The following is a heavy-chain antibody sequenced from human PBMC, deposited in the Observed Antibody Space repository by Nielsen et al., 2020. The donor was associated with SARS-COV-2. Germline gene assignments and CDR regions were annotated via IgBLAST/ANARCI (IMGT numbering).Heavy chain of an antibody. CDR1: GFTFDDYA. CDR3: ATLRGGVVPAAKKGSDYYYYYGMDV. V-gene: IGHV3-9*01. D-gene: IGHD2-2*01. J-gene: IGHJ6*02. Sequence: SLKISCAASGFTFDDYAMHWVRQAPGKDLEWVSGISWNSGSIGYADSVKGRFTISRDNAKNSLYLQMNSLRAEDTALYYCATLRGGVVPAAKKGSDYYYYYGMDVWGQGTTVTVSS. CDR2: ISWNSGSI.